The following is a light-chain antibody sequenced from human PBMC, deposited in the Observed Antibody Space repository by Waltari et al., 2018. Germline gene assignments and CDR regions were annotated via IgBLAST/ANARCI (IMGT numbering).Light chain of an antibody. CDR2: EVN. J-gene: IGLJ2*01. Sequence: QSALTQPASVSGSPGQSITIPCTRTSSYVRDYNYFPWYQHHPGKAPKVMIYEVNIRPSGVSNRFSGSKSGNTASLTISGLQAEDEADYYCSSYTSTSSVVLFGGGTKLTVL. CDR1: SSYVRDYNY. V-gene: IGLV2-14*01. CDR3: SSYTSTSSVVL.